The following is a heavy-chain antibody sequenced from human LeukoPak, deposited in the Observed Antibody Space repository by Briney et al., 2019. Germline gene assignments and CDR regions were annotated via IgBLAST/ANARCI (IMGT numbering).Heavy chain of an antibody. CDR1: GYTFPIYF. CDR3: ARTAARRFDY. Sequence: ASVKVSCKASGYTFPIYFMHWVRQAPGQGLEWMGIINPTGGSTTYAQKFQGRVTMTRDTSTSTVYMELSSLRSDDTAVYYCARTAARRFDYWGQGTLVTVSS. CDR2: INPTGGST. D-gene: IGHD6-6*01. V-gene: IGHV1-46*01. J-gene: IGHJ4*02.